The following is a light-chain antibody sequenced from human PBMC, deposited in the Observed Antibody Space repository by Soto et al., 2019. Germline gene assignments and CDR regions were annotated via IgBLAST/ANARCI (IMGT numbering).Light chain of an antibody. CDR2: SNH. J-gene: IGLJ2*01. Sequence: QSVLTQPPSASGTPGQRVTIFCSGSSSNIGSNTVNWYQQLPGTGPQLLMYSNHHRPSGVSDRFSGSKSGTSASLAISGLQSEDEADYYCATWDDSLNGMVFGGGTKVTVL. CDR1: SSNIGSNT. CDR3: ATWDDSLNGMV. V-gene: IGLV1-44*01.